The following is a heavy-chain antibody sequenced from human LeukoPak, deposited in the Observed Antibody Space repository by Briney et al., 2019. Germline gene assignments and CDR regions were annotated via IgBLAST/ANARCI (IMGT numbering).Heavy chain of an antibody. CDR3: TRSLRLSDF. Sequence: GGSLRLSCAASGFAFSSYSMNWVRQAPGKGLEWVSYISGSSSLINYADSVKGRFTISRDNGKDSLYLQMSSLRAEDTAVYYCTRSLRLSDFWGQGTLVTVSS. V-gene: IGHV3-48*01. J-gene: IGHJ4*02. CDR2: ISGSSSLI. D-gene: IGHD3-16*01. CDR1: GFAFSSYS.